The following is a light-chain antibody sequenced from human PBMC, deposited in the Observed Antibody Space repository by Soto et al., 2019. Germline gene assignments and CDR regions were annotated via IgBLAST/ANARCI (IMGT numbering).Light chain of an antibody. CDR1: QSVSSN. Sequence: EIVMTQSPATLSVSPGERATLSCRASQSVSSNFAWYQQKPGQAPRLLINGASTRATGIPARFGGSGSGTEFTLTISSLQSEDLAVYYCQQYSNWPLTFGQGTRLEIK. J-gene: IGKJ5*01. CDR2: GAS. CDR3: QQYSNWPLT. V-gene: IGKV3-15*01.